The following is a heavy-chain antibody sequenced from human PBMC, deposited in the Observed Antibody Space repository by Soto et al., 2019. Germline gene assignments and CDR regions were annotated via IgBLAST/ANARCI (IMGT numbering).Heavy chain of an antibody. J-gene: IGHJ4*02. CDR2: IYYSGST. CDR3: ARSVRYYDFWSGYYPPFVY. Sequence: SETLSLTCTVSGGSISSSSYYWGWIRQPPGKGLEWIGSIYYSGSTYYNPSLKSRVTISVDTSKNQFSLKLSSVTAADTAVYYCARSVRYYDFWSGYYPPFVYWGQGTLVTVSS. V-gene: IGHV4-39*01. CDR1: GGSISSSSYY. D-gene: IGHD3-3*01.